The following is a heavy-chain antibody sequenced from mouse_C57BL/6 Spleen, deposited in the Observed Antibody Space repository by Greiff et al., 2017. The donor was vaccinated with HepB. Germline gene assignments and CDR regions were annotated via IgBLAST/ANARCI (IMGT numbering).Heavy chain of an antibody. Sequence: VQLQQPGAELVRPGSSVKLSCKASGYTFTSYWMDWVKQRPGQGLEWIGNIYPSDSETHYNQKFKDKATLTGDKSSSTAYMQLSSLTSEDSAVYYCARWGYGSSSDYWGQGTTLTVSS. CDR3: ARWGYGSSSDY. D-gene: IGHD1-1*01. V-gene: IGHV1-61*01. CDR1: GYTFTSYW. CDR2: IYPSDSET. J-gene: IGHJ2*01.